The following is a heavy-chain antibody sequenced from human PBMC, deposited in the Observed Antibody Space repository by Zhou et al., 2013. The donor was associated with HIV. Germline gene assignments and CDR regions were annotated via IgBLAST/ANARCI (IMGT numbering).Heavy chain of an antibody. CDR3: ARMGNYYYYMDV. CDR1: GGTFSSYA. J-gene: IGHJ6*03. CDR2: IIPILGIA. D-gene: IGHD7-27*01. V-gene: IGHV1-69*04. Sequence: QVQLVQSGAEVKKPGSSVKVSCKASGGTFSSYAISWVRQAPGQGLEWMGRIIPILGIANYAQKFQGRVTITADKSTSTAYMELSSLRSEDTAVYYCARMGNYYYYMDVWGKGDHGSPSP.